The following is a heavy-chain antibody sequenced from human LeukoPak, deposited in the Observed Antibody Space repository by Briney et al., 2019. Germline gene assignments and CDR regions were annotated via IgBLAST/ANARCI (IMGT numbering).Heavy chain of an antibody. CDR2: INPSGGST. CDR1: GYTFTSYY. J-gene: IGHJ4*02. D-gene: IGHD3-3*01. V-gene: IGHV1-46*01. CDR3: AKDHYWSIDY. Sequence: ASVKVSCKASGYTFTSYYMHWVRQAPGQGLEWMGIINPSGGSTSYAQKFQGRVTMTRDTSTSTVYMELSSLRAEDTGVYYCAKDHYWSIDYWGRGTLVTVSS.